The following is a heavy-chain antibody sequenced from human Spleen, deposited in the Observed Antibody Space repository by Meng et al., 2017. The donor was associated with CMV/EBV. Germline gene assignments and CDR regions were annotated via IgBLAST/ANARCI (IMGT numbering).Heavy chain of an antibody. CDR1: GFTFGDYA. CDR2: IRSKAYGGTT. V-gene: IGHV3-49*04. D-gene: IGHD4/OR15-4a*01. CDR3: TRDYDDGLLFDY. Sequence: TACGFTFGDYAMSWVRQAPGKGLEWVGFIRSKAYGGTTEYAASVKGRFTISRDDSKSIAYLQMNSLKTEDTAVYYCTRDYDDGLLFDYWGQGTLVTVSS. J-gene: IGHJ4*02.